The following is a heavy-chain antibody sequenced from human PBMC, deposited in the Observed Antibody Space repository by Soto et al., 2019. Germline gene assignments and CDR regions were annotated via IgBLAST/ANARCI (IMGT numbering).Heavy chain of an antibody. CDR2: IGTAGDT. CDR1: GFTISSYD. J-gene: IGHJ3*02. D-gene: IGHD3-9*01. Sequence: GGSLRLSWAASGFTISSYDMHWVRQATGKGLEWVSAIGTAGDTYYPGSVKGRFTISRDNAKNSLFLQMNSPRAEDTAVYYCARDADILTGSDAFDIWGQGTMVTVSS. V-gene: IGHV3-13*04. CDR3: ARDADILTGSDAFDI.